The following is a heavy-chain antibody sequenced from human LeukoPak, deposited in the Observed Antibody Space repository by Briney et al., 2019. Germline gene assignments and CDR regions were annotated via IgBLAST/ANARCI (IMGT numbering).Heavy chain of an antibody. J-gene: IGHJ4*02. D-gene: IGHD5-18*01. CDR2: ISAYNGNT. CDR3: ASVDTAMVPDY. CDR1: GYTFTSYG. Sequence: ASVKVSCKASGYTFTSYGTSWGRQAPGQGLEWMGWISAYNGNTNYAQKLQGRVTMTTDTSTSTAYMELRSLRSDDTDVYYCASVDTAMVPDYWGQGTLVTVSS. V-gene: IGHV1-18*01.